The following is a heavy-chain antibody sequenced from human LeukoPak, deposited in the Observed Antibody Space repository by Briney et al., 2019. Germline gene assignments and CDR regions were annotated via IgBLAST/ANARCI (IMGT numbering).Heavy chain of an antibody. CDR2: ISSSSSYI. Sequence: GGSLRLSCAASGFTLGSYSMNWVRQAPGKGLEWVSSISSSSSYIYYADSVKGRFTISRDNAKNSLYLQMNSLRAEDTAVYYCARVSLGTPNPLDYWGQGTLVTVSS. J-gene: IGHJ4*02. CDR1: GFTLGSYS. D-gene: IGHD3-16*01. V-gene: IGHV3-21*01. CDR3: ARVSLGTPNPLDY.